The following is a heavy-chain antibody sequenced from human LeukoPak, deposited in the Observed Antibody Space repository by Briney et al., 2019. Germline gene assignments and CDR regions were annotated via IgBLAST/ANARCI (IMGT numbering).Heavy chain of an antibody. J-gene: IGHJ4*02. V-gene: IGHV3-48*01. CDR3: AREEIAAPWYFDY. CDR1: GFTFSSYG. CDR2: ISSSSSTI. Sequence: GGTLRLSCAVSGFTFSSYGLSWVRQAPGKGLEWVSYISSSSSTIYYADSVKGRFTISRDNAKNSLYLQMNSLRAEDTAVYYCAREEIAAPWYFDYWGQGTLVTVSS. D-gene: IGHD6-13*01.